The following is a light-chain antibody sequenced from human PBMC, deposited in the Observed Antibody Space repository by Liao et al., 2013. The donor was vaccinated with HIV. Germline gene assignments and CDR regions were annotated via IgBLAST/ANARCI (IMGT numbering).Light chain of an antibody. J-gene: IGLJ1*01. V-gene: IGLV3-21*04. CDR2: YDS. CDR3: QVWDSSSDHGYV. Sequence: SYVLTQPPSVSVAPGKTARLTCGGNETLELKVVHWYQQKPGQAPVLVIYYDSDRPSGIPERFSGSNSGNTATLTISRVEAGDEADYYCQVWDSSSDHGYVFGTGTKVTVL. CDR1: ETLELKV.